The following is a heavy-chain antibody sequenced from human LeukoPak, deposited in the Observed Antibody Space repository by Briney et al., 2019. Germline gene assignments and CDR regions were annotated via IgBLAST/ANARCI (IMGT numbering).Heavy chain of an antibody. CDR1: GLTFSGYD. CDR3: AKDLGYYSSYYYGMDV. Sequence: GGSLRLSCAASGLTFSGYDMHWVRQAPGKGLEWVAVISYDGRSKYYGDSVKGRFTISRDNSKNTLYLQMNSLRAEDSAVYYCAKDLGYYSSYYYGMDVWGQGTTVTVSS. J-gene: IGHJ6*02. CDR2: ISYDGRSK. V-gene: IGHV3-30*18. D-gene: IGHD4-11*01.